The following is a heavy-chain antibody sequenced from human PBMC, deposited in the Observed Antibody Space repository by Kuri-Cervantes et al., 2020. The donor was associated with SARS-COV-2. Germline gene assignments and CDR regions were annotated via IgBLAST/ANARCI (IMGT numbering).Heavy chain of an antibody. CDR1: GGTFSSYA. V-gene: IGHV1-69*05. CDR3: ARDGYDFWSGYYTFDYYHYYMDV. D-gene: IGHD3-3*01. Sequence: SVKVSCKASGGTFSSYAISWVRQAPGQGLEWMGGIIPIFGTANLAQKFQGRVTITTDESTSTAYMELSSLRSEDTAVYYRARDGYDFWSGYYTFDYYHYYMDVWGKGTTVTVSS. CDR2: IIPIFGTA. J-gene: IGHJ6*03.